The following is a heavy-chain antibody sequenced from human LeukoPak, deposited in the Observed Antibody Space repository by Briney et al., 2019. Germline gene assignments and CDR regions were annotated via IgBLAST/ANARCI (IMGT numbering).Heavy chain of an antibody. D-gene: IGHD6-6*01. V-gene: IGHV4-59*01. CDR1: SGSISSYY. CDR3: ARGIIAARVYFDY. J-gene: IGHJ4*02. Sequence: SETLSLTCTVSSGSISSYYWSWIRQPPGKGLEWIGHISHTGIANYNPSLKSRVTISIDTSKNQFSLKVSSATAADTALYYCARGIIAARVYFDYWGQGTLVTVSS. CDR2: ISHTGIA.